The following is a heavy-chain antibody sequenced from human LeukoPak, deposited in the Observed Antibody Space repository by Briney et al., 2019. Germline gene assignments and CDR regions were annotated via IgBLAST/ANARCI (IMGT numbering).Heavy chain of an antibody. D-gene: IGHD1-26*01. CDR3: AREVGPFDY. CDR2: IYSGGST. Sequence: GGSLRLSCAASGFTVSSNYIWVRQAPGKGLEWVSVIYSGGSTYYADSVKGRFTISRDNSKNTLYLQMNSLRAADTAVYYCAREVGPFDYWGQGTLVTVSS. CDR1: GFTVSSNY. V-gene: IGHV3-53*01. J-gene: IGHJ4*02.